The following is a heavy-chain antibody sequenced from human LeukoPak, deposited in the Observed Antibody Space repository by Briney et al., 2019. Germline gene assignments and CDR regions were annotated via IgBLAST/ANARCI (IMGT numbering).Heavy chain of an antibody. Sequence: PSETLSLTCAVSGGSISSSNWWSWVRQPPGKGLEWIGEIYHSGSTNYNPSLKSRVTISVDKSKNQFSPKLSSVTAADTAVYYCARKFLGSRGYYFDYWGQGTLVTVSS. CDR3: ARKFLGSRGYYFDY. D-gene: IGHD3-10*01. J-gene: IGHJ4*02. CDR1: GGSISSSNW. CDR2: IYHSGST. V-gene: IGHV4-4*02.